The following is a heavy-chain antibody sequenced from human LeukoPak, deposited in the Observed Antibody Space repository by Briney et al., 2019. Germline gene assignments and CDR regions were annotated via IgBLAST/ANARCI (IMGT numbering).Heavy chain of an antibody. Sequence: GGSLRLSCAASGFTFSSYAMSWVRQAPGKGLEWVSAIAGSGGSTYYADSVKGRFTISRDNSQNTLYLQMNSLRAEDTAVYYCPKASGGARPYYFDYWGQGTLVTVSS. CDR3: PKASGGARPYYFDY. V-gene: IGHV3-23*01. J-gene: IGHJ4*02. D-gene: IGHD6-6*01. CDR1: GFTFSSYA. CDR2: IAGSGGST.